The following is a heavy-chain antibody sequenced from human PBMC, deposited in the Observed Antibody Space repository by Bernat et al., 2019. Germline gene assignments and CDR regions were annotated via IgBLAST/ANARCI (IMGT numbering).Heavy chain of an antibody. D-gene: IGHD4-17*01. J-gene: IGHJ6*03. CDR3: AREGDYGDYYYYYYYMDV. CDR2: ISAYNGNT. V-gene: IGHV1-18*01. CDR1: GGTFSSYT. Sequence: QVQLVQSGAEVKKPGSSVKVSCKASGGTFSSYTISWVRQAPGQGLEWMGWISAYNGNTNYAQKLQGRVTMTTDTSTSTAYMELRSLRSDDTAVYYCAREGDYGDYYYYYYYMDVWGKGTTITVSS.